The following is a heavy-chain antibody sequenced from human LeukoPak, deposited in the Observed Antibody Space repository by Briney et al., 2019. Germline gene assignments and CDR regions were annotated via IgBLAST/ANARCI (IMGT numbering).Heavy chain of an antibody. V-gene: IGHV3-7*01. Sequence: GGSLRLSCAASGFTFSSYWMSWVRQAPGKGLEWVANIKQDGSEKYYVDSVKGRFTISRDNAKNSLYLQMNSLRAEDTAVYYCARAIDYYGSGSYSDYWGQGTLVTVSS. CDR1: GFTFSSYW. CDR3: ARAIDYYGSGSYSDY. D-gene: IGHD3-10*01. J-gene: IGHJ4*02. CDR2: IKQDGSEK.